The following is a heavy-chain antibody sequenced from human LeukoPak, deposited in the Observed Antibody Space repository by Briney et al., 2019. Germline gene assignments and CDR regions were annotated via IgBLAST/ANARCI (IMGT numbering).Heavy chain of an antibody. J-gene: IGHJ4*02. Sequence: TGGSLRLSCAASGFTFSSYAMSWVRQAPGKGLEWVSAISGSGGSTYYADSVKGRFTISRDNSKNTLYLQMNSLRAEDTAVYYCARDSADIEVVVAADFFDYWGQGTLVTVSS. D-gene: IGHD2-15*01. CDR3: ARDSADIEVVVAADFFDY. CDR1: GFTFSSYA. CDR2: ISGSGGST. V-gene: IGHV3-23*01.